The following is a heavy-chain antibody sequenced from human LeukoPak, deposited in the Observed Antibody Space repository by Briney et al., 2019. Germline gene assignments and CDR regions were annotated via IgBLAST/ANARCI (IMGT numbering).Heavy chain of an antibody. CDR3: ARLVYYDFWSGYFTFPVGGY. CDR2: IYYSGST. J-gene: IGHJ4*02. V-gene: IGHV4-31*03. D-gene: IGHD3-3*01. Sequence: SQTLSLTCTVSGGSISSGGYYWSWIRQHPGKGLEWIGYIYYSGSTYYNPSLKSRVTISVDTSKNQFSLKLSSVTAADTAVYYCARLVYYDFWSGYFTFPVGGYWGQGTLVTVSS. CDR1: GGSISSGGYY.